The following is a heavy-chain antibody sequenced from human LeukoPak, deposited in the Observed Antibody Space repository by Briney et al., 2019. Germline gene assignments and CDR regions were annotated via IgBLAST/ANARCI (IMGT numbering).Heavy chain of an antibody. CDR2: MSSSSSYI. CDR3: ARGHGGVDY. CDR1: GFIFSSYS. V-gene: IGHV3-21*01. J-gene: IGHJ4*02. Sequence: GGSLTLSCAASGFIFSSYSMNWVRQAPGKGLEWVSSMSSSSSYIYYADSVKGRFTISRDDAKNSLYLQMNSLRAEDTAVYYCARGHGGVDYWGQGTLVTVSS.